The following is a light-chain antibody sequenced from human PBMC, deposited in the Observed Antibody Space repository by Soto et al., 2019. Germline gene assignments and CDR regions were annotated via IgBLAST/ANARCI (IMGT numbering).Light chain of an antibody. CDR2: DAS. CDR3: QQYGSSPIT. V-gene: IGKV3D-20*01. Sequence: EIVLTQSPGTLSLSPGERATLSCRASQSVSNSYVAWYQHRPGLAPRLLIHDASSRATGIPDRFSGTKSGTDFTLTIRRLEPEDAAVYYCQQYGSSPITFGQGTRLEIK. J-gene: IGKJ5*01. CDR1: QSVSNSY.